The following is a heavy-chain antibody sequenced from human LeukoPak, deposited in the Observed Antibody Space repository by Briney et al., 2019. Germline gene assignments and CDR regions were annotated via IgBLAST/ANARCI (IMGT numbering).Heavy chain of an antibody. CDR1: GFTFSDYA. Sequence: GGSLRLSCAASGFTFSDYAMNWVRQAPGKGLEWVSGISGSAVGTYYADSVKGRFTISRDNSKNTLYLQMNSLRAEDTAVYYCAKGPIAAAAWFDPRGQGTLVTVSS. D-gene: IGHD6-13*01. CDR3: AKGPIAAAAWFDP. CDR2: ISGSAVGT. V-gene: IGHV3-23*01. J-gene: IGHJ5*02.